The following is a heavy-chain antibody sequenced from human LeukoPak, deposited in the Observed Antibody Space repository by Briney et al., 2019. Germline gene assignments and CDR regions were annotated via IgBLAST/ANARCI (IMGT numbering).Heavy chain of an antibody. D-gene: IGHD2-2*01. J-gene: IGHJ6*02. CDR3: ARFGHCSSTSCYYYYYYGMDV. V-gene: IGHV3-30-3*01. Sequence: GGSLRLSCAASGFTVSSNYMSWVRQAPGKGLGWVAVISYDGSNKYYADSVKGRFTISRDNSKNTLYLQMNSLRAEDTAVYYCARFGHCSSTSCYYYYYYGMDVWGQGTTVTVSS. CDR2: ISYDGSNK. CDR1: GFTVSSNY.